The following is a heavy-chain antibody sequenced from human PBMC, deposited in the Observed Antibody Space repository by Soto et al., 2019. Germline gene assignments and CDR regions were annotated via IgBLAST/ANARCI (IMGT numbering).Heavy chain of an antibody. V-gene: IGHV1-18*01. CDR2: TSAYSVNT. D-gene: IGHD5-12*01. CDR3: ARGAYPLDIEATENNWFDP. J-gene: IGHJ5*02. CDR1: GYTFTSYG. Sequence: QVQLVQCGAEVKKPGASVKVSCKASGYTFTSYGISWVRQAPRQWVEWMRWTSAYSVNTNYAQKLQGRVTMTTVTSTSPAYMELRSLRSDDTAVYSCARGAYPLDIEATENNWFDPWRQGTMVAVSS.